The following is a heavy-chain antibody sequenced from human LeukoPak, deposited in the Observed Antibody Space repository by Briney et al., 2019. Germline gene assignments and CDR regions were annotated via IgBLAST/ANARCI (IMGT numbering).Heavy chain of an antibody. J-gene: IGHJ6*03. CDR1: GFTFSSYS. CDR3: ARGPRRAGGIVGATTLLNYYYMDV. CDR2: ISSSSSYI. D-gene: IGHD1-26*01. V-gene: IGHV3-21*01. Sequence: GGSLRLSCAASGFTFSSYSMNWVRQAPGQGLEWVSSISSSSSYIYYADSVKGRFTISRDNAKNSLYLQMNSLRAEDTAVYYCARGPRRAGGIVGATTLLNYYYMDVWGKGTTVTVSS.